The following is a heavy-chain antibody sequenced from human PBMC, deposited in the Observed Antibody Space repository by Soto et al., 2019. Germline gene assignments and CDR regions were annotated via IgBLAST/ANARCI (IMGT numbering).Heavy chain of an antibody. J-gene: IGHJ1*01. CDR3: ARDTPDSSGYYYALQH. Sequence: QPGGSLRLSCAASGFTFSSYEMNWVRQAPGKGLEWVSYISSSGSTIYYADSVKGRFTISRDNAKNSLYLQMNSLRAEDTAVYYCARDTPDSSGYYYALQHWGQGTLVTVSS. V-gene: IGHV3-48*03. CDR1: GFTFSSYE. D-gene: IGHD3-22*01. CDR2: ISSSGSTI.